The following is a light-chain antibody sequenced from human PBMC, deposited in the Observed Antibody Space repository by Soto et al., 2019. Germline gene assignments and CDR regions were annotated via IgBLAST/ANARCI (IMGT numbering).Light chain of an antibody. CDR1: QDISDD. V-gene: IGKV1-6*01. Sequence: AIQMTQSPSSLSASVGDRVTITCRASQDISDDVGWYQQTPGKAPKLLISGASRLQSGVPSRFSGSGSGAAFTLTITSLRPEDSATYYCLQNHNYPRTFGQGTKVEF. J-gene: IGKJ1*01. CDR2: GAS. CDR3: LQNHNYPRT.